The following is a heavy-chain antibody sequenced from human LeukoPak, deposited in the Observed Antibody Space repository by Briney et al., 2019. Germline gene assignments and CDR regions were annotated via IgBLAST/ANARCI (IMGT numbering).Heavy chain of an antibody. V-gene: IGHV4-59*12. CDR1: GGSSSSYY. D-gene: IGHD3-9*01. CDR2: IYYSGST. CDR3: ARASGRYFDWLQGPFDY. J-gene: IGHJ4*02. Sequence: SETLSLTCTVSGGSSSSYYWSWIRQPPGKGLEWIGYIYYSGSTNYNPSLKSRVTISVDTSKNQFSLNLNSVTAADTAVYFCARASGRYFDWLQGPFDYWGQGSLVTVSS.